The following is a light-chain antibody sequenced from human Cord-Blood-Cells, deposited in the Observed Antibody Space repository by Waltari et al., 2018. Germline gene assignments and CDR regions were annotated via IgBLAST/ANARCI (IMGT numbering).Light chain of an antibody. V-gene: IGLV2-23*01. J-gene: IGLJ3*02. Sequence: QSALTQPASVSGSPGQSITISCTGTSSDVGSYNLVSWYQQHPGKAPKHMIYEGSKRPSGVSKRCSGTKSGNTASLTISGLQDEDEADYYCCSDGGSWVFGGGTKLTVL. CDR1: SSDVGSYNL. CDR2: EGS. CDR3: CSDGGSWV.